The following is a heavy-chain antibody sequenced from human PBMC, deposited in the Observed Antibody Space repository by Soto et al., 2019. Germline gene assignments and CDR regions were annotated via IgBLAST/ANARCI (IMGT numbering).Heavy chain of an antibody. Sequence: PGGSLRLSCAASGFTFSTYWMHWVRQAPGKGLVWVPRINSDGSSTNYADSVKGRFAILRDNAKNTLYLQMNSLRAEDTAVYYCARDNWNSNWGQGTLVTVSS. V-gene: IGHV3-74*01. CDR2: INSDGSST. D-gene: IGHD1-20*01. CDR3: ARDNWNSN. J-gene: IGHJ4*02. CDR1: GFTFSTYW.